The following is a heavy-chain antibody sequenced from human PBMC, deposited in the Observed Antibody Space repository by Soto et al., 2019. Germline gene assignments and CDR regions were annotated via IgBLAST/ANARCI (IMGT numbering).Heavy chain of an antibody. CDR2: IIPILGIA. V-gene: IGHV1-69*02. Sequence: GASVKVSCKASGGTFSSYTISWVRQAPGQGLEWMGRIIPILGIANYAQKFQGRVTITADKSTSTAYMELSSLRSEDTAVYYCATAQEGYYGDYAGFDYWGQGTLVTVSS. D-gene: IGHD4-17*01. J-gene: IGHJ4*02. CDR3: ATAQEGYYGDYAGFDY. CDR1: GGTFSSYT.